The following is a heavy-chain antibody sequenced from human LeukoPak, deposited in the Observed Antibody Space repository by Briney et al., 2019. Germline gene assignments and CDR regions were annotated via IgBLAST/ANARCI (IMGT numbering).Heavy chain of an antibody. Sequence: SVKVSCKASGFTFTSSAMQWVRQARGQRLEWIGWIVVGSGNTNYAQKFQERVTITRDMSTSTAYMELSSLRSEDTAVYYCAAAIAARPTVFYFGYWGQGTLVAVSS. CDR2: IVVGSGNT. J-gene: IGHJ4*02. V-gene: IGHV1-58*02. CDR3: AAAIAARPTVFYFGY. CDR1: GFTFTSSA. D-gene: IGHD6-6*01.